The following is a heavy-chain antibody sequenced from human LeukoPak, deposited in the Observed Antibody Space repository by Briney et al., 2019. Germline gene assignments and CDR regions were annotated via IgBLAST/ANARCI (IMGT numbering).Heavy chain of an antibody. CDR1: GFTFSSYA. Sequence: GRSLRLSCVASGFTFSSYAMHWVRQAPGKGLEWVAVISYDGSNKYYADSVKGRFTISRDNSKNTLYLQMNSLRAEDTAVYYCARESNGDYLHYWGQGTLVTVSS. CDR2: ISYDGSNK. V-gene: IGHV3-30*04. CDR3: ARESNGDYLHY. D-gene: IGHD4-17*01. J-gene: IGHJ4*02.